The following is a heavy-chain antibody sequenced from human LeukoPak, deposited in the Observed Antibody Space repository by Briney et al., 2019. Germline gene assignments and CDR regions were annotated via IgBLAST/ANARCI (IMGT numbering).Heavy chain of an antibody. CDR1: GGSFSGYY. CDR3: ARGPSERYYESSGYYYFDY. V-gene: IGHV4-34*01. D-gene: IGHD3-22*01. J-gene: IGHJ4*02. CDR2: INYSGRT. Sequence: SETLSLTCAVYGGSFSGYYWTWIRQPPGKGPEWVGEINYSGRTNYNPSLKSRVTISADTSRNQFSLKVSSVTAADTAVYYCARGPSERYYESSGYYYFDYWGQGTLVTVSS.